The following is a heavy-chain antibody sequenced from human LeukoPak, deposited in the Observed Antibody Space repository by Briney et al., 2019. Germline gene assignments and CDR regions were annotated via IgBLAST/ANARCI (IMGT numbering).Heavy chain of an antibody. J-gene: IGHJ4*02. Sequence: GGSLRLSCAASGLTFSSYAMSWVRQAPGKGLEWVSVISGSGGATYYADSVKGRFTISRDNSENTLYLQLNSLRAEDTAVYYCAKSLRAMAAYDYWGQGTLVTVSS. D-gene: IGHD6-19*01. V-gene: IGHV3-23*01. CDR2: ISGSGGAT. CDR1: GLTFSSYA. CDR3: AKSLRAMAAYDY.